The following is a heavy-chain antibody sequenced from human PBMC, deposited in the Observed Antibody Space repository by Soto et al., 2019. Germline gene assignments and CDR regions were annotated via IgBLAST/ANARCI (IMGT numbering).Heavy chain of an antibody. J-gene: IGHJ5*01. CDR3: GRVVEGATRHTDFDS. D-gene: IGHD2-15*01. V-gene: IGHV3-30*03. CDR1: GFSFSSHG. CDR2: ISYDGTNE. Sequence: LRLSCATSGFSFSSHGMHWVRQAPGKGLEWVTVISYDGTNEYYADSVKGRVTVSIDTSNNQFSLRVNSVTAADTAVYYCGRVVEGATRHTDFDSWGQGILVTVSS.